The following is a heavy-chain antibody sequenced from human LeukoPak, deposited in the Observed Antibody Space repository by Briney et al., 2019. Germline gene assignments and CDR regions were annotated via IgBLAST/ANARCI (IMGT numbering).Heavy chain of an antibody. D-gene: IGHD2-15*01. CDR3: AGSAYCSGGSCYTGLPY. CDR1: IGSISSSKW. Sequence: ASETLSLTCSVSIGSISSSKWWSWVRQSPVKGLEWIGEIYLYGTTNYNPSFTSRVTMSVDRSRNQFSLKLTSVTAADTAVYYCAGSAYCSGGSCYTGLPYWGQGTLVTVSS. V-gene: IGHV4-4*02. CDR2: IYLYGTT. J-gene: IGHJ4*02.